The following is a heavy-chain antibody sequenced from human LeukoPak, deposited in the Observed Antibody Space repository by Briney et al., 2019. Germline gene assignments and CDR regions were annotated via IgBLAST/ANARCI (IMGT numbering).Heavy chain of an antibody. Sequence: PSETLSLTCTVSGASISSYYWNWIRQPPGKGLEWIGYFYYSGSDNYNPSLKSRITISVDTSKNQFSLKLSSVTAADTAVYYCVRGYCSGATCYHFDYWGQGALVTVSS. CDR3: VRGYCSGATCYHFDY. D-gene: IGHD2-15*01. CDR2: FYYSGSD. J-gene: IGHJ4*02. CDR1: GASISSYY. V-gene: IGHV4-59*01.